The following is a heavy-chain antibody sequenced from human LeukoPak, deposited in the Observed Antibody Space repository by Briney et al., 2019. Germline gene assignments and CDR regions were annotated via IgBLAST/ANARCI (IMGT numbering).Heavy chain of an antibody. CDR2: ISYDGSNK. Sequence: VGSLRLSCAASGFTFSSYAMHWVRQAPGEGLEWVAVISYDGSNKYYADSVKGRFTISRDNSKNTLYLQMNSLRAEDTAVYYCAGSQSDAFDVWGQGTMVTVSS. V-gene: IGHV3-30*04. J-gene: IGHJ3*01. CDR3: AGSQSDAFDV. CDR1: GFTFSSYA. D-gene: IGHD3-10*01.